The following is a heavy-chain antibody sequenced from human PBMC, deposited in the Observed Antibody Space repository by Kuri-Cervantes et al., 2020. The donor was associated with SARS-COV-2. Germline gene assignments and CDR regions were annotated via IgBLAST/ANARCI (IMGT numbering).Heavy chain of an antibody. CDR3: ARVTDSSSWYYFDY. Sequence: GSLRLSCTVSGGSISSYYWSWIRQPPGKGLEWIGYIYYSGSTNYNPSLKSRVTIPVDTSKNQFSLKLSSVTAADTAVYYCARVTDSSSWYYFDYWGQGTRVT. CDR1: GGSISSYY. CDR2: IYYSGST. D-gene: IGHD6-13*01. V-gene: IGHV4-59*01. J-gene: IGHJ4*02.